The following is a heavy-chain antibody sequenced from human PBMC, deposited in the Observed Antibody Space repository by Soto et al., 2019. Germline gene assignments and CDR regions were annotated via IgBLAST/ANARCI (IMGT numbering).Heavy chain of an antibody. D-gene: IGHD3-10*01. CDR3: ARVHSSGIFYFVDP. V-gene: IGHV1-69*13. Sequence: VKVSCKASGGTFDSYVISWLRQAPGQGLEWMGGIMPIFGTPNYAQKFRGRVTISADESTSTAYLELSSLTSDDTAVYYCARVHSSGIFYFVDPWGQGTLVTSPQ. J-gene: IGHJ5*02. CDR1: GGTFDSYV. CDR2: IMPIFGTP.